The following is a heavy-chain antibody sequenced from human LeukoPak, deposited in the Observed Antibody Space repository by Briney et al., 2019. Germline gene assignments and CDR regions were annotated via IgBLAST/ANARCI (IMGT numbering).Heavy chain of an antibody. V-gene: IGHV3-21*01. CDR3: ASPRTGSSYDYHLDY. Sequence: GGSLRLSCAASGFTFSSYSMNWVRQAPGKGLEWVSSISSGSSYIYYADSVKGRFTISRDNAKNSLYLQMNSLRAEDTAVYYCASPRTGSSYDYHLDYWGQGTLVTVSS. J-gene: IGHJ4*02. D-gene: IGHD5-12*01. CDR2: ISSGSSYI. CDR1: GFTFSSYS.